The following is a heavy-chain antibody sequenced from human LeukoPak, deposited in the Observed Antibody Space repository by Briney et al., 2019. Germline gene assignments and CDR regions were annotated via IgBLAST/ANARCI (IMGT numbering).Heavy chain of an antibody. J-gene: IGHJ5*02. CDR3: ARGTIAALTP. CDR1: GGSISLYH. V-gene: IGHV4-59*01. CDR2: IHHSGTT. Sequence: SETLSLTCTVSGGSISLYHWSWVRQSPGKGLDWLGYIHHSGTTNYNPSLKSRVTISVDTSKNQFSLKLSSVTAADTAVHYCARGTIAALTPWGQGTLVTVSS. D-gene: IGHD6-6*01.